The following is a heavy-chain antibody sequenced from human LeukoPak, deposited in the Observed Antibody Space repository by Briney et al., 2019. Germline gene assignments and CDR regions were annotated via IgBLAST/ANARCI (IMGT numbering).Heavy chain of an antibody. CDR2: ISDTGNTI. J-gene: IGHJ4*02. CDR3: VRIPFDY. CDR1: GFTFSSYW. Sequence: PGGSLRLSCAASGFTFSSYWMSWVRQAPGKGLEFVSFISDTGNTIYYADSVKGRFTVSGDNAKSSLNLHMNSLRAEDTAVYYCVRIPFDYWGQGSLVTVSS. V-gene: IGHV3-48*04.